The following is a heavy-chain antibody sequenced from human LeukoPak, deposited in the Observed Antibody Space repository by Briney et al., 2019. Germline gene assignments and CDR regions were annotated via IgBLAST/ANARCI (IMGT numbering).Heavy chain of an antibody. CDR3: ARARTTIFGVARMYYFDY. V-gene: IGHV4-59*01. D-gene: IGHD3-3*01. Sequence: PGGSLRLSCAASGFTFSGYGMHWIRQSPGKGLEWIGYIYYSGSTNYNPSLKSRVTISVDTSKNQFSLKLSSVTAADTAVYYCARARTTIFGVARMYYFDYWGQGTLVTVSS. CDR1: GFTFSGYG. J-gene: IGHJ4*02. CDR2: IYYSGST.